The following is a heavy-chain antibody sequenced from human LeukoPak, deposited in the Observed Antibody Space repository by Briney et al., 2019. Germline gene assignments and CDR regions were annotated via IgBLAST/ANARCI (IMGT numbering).Heavy chain of an antibody. V-gene: IGHV3-30*18. CDR1: GFTFSSYG. CDR2: ISYDGSNK. CDR3: AKEWDY. J-gene: IGHJ4*02. Sequence: GGSPRLSCAASGFTFSSYGMHWVRQAPGKGLEWVAVISYDGSNKYYADAVKGRFTISRDNSKSTLYLQMNSLRAEDTAVYYCAKEWDYWGQGTLVTVSS.